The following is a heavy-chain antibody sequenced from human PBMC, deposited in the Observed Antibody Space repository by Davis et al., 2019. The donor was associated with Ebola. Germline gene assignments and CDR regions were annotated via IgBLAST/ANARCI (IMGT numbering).Heavy chain of an antibody. J-gene: IGHJ4*02. V-gene: IGHV1-8*03. D-gene: IGHD2-2*01. CDR2: MNPNSGNT. CDR1: GYTFTSYY. Sequence: ASVKVSCKASGYTFTSYYMHWVRQATGQGLEWMGWMNPNSGNTGYAQKFQGRVTITADKSTSTAYMELSSLRSEDTAVYYCAREGGRYCSSTSCYLDYWGQGTLVTVSS. CDR3: AREGGRYCSSTSCYLDY.